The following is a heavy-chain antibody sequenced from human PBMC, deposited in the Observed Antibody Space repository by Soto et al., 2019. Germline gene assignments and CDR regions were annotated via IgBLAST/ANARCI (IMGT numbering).Heavy chain of an antibody. D-gene: IGHD3-22*01. Sequence: ASVKVSCKASGYTFTSYYMHWVRQAPGQGLEWMGIINPSGGSTRYAPRFQGRVTMTRDTSTSTVYMELSSLTSEDAAVYYCARDHLDRYYYDSPGYYPLDYWGQGTLVTVSS. CDR2: INPSGGST. V-gene: IGHV1-46*01. CDR1: GYTFTSYY. J-gene: IGHJ4*02. CDR3: ARDHLDRYYYDSPGYYPLDY.